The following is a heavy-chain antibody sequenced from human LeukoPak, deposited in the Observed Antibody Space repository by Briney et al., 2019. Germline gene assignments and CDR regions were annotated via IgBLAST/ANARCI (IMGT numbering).Heavy chain of an antibody. CDR2: IYYSGST. CDR1: GGSISSYY. Sequence: PSETLSLTCTVSGGSISSYYWSWIRQPPGKGLEWIGYIYYSGSTNYNPSLKSRVTISVDTSKNQFSLKLSSVTAADTAVYYCARGGDFWSGSYYYYYYMDVWGKGTTVTVSS. CDR3: ARGGDFWSGSYYYYYYMDV. V-gene: IGHV4-59*01. D-gene: IGHD3-3*01. J-gene: IGHJ6*03.